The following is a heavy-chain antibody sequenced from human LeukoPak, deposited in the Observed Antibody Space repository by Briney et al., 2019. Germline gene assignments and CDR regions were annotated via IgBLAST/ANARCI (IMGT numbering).Heavy chain of an antibody. D-gene: IGHD3-10*01. CDR1: DFVFSDYG. V-gene: IGHV3-33*06. CDR2: IWYDGSYK. Sequence: GGSLRLSCAASDFVFSDYGMHWVRQAPGKGLEWVAVIWYDGSYKYYGDSVKGRFIISRDNSKNMLYLQMNCLRAEDTAVYYCAKSSGGHGPLGYWGEGTLVTVSS. J-gene: IGHJ4*02. CDR3: AKSSGGHGPLGY.